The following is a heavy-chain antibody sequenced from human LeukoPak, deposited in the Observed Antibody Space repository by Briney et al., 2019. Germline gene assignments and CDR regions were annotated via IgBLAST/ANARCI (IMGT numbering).Heavy chain of an antibody. CDR1: GGTFSSYA. CDR3: ARDPPPDYDFWSGYSSSPAGDY. CDR2: ISAYNGNT. V-gene: IGHV1-18*01. Sequence: ASVKVSCKASGGTFSSYAISWVRQAPGQGLEWMGWISAYNGNTNYAQKLQGRVTMTTDTSTSTAYMELRSLRSDDTAVYYCARDPPPDYDFWSGYSSSPAGDYWGQGTLVPVSS. J-gene: IGHJ4*02. D-gene: IGHD3-3*01.